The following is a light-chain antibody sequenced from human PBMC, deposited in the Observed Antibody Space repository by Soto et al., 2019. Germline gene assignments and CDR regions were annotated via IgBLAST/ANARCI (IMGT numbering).Light chain of an antibody. CDR1: QSLVHSDGNTY. CDR3: MQATQFPRT. CDR2: KIS. V-gene: IGKV2-24*01. Sequence: DVVMTQTPLSSPVTVGQPASISCRSSQSLVHSDGNTYLSWFQQRPGQSPRLLIYKISNRFSVVPDRCSGGGAGTEGTQKSNRAEAEDVGVYYCMQATQFPRTFGQGTKVEIK. J-gene: IGKJ1*01.